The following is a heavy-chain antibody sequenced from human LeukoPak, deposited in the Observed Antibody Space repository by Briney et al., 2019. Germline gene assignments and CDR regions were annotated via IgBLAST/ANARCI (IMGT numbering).Heavy chain of an antibody. CDR2: VYNSGSS. CDR3: AAGLATNYYFDY. V-gene: IGHV4-59*01. J-gene: IGHJ4*02. D-gene: IGHD5-24*01. Sequence: PSETLSLTCTVSGGSISIYYWSWIRQPPGKGLEWIGYVYNSGSSYYNPSLKGRVIISEDTSKNQFSLELTSVTAADTALYYCAAGLATNYYFDYWGQGTLVTVSS. CDR1: GGSISIYY.